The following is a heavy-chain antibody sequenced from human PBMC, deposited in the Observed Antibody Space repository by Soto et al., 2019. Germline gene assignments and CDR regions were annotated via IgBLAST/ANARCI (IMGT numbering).Heavy chain of an antibody. CDR3: ARRTTVTNPQPSMDV. Sequence: QVQLQQWGAGLLKPSETLSLTCAVYGGSFSGYYWSWIRHPPGKGLEWIGEINHSGSTNYNPSLKSRVTISVDTSKNQFSLKLSSVTAADTAVYYCARRTTVTNPQPSMDVWGKGTTVTVSS. V-gene: IGHV4-34*01. CDR2: INHSGST. D-gene: IGHD4-17*01. CDR1: GGSFSGYY. J-gene: IGHJ6*04.